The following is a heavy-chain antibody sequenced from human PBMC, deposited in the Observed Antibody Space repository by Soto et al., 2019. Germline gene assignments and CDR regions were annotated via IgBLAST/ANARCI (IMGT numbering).Heavy chain of an antibody. CDR1: RWSSSHYY. V-gene: IGHV4-34*01. D-gene: IGHD5-12*01. J-gene: IGHJ6*03. CDR2: INHSGST. CDR3: ARARGYSGYDRTGYYYYYMDV. Sequence: SESRSRTCGRYRWSSSHYYGSWIRQPPGKGLEWIGEINHSGSTNYNPSLKSRVTISVDTSKNQFSLKLSSVTAGDTAVYYCARARGYSGYDRTGYYYYYMDVWGKGTTVTVSS.